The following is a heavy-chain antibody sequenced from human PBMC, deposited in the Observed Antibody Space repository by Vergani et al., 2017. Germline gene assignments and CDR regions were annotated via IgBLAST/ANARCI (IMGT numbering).Heavy chain of an antibody. D-gene: IGHD3-10*01. CDR3: ARGKVWFGELSPNFDY. V-gene: IGHV4-59*01. Sequence: QVQLQESGPGLVKPSETLSLTCTVSGGSISSYYWSWIRQPPGKGLEWIGYIYYSGSTNYNPSLKSRVTISVATSKNQFSLKLSSVTAADTAVYYCARGKVWFGELSPNFDYWGQGTLVTVSS. CDR1: GGSISSYY. J-gene: IGHJ4*02. CDR2: IYYSGST.